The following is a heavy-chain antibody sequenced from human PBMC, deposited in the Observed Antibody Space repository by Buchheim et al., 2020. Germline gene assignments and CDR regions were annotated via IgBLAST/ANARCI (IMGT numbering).Heavy chain of an antibody. J-gene: IGHJ4*02. D-gene: IGHD3-16*01. CDR3: ARADYSRFGILGY. CDR1: GFTFSSYG. V-gene: IGHV3-33*01. CDR2: IWYDGSTK. Sequence: QVQLVESGGGVVQPGRSLRLSCAASGFTFSSYGMHWVRQAPGKGLEWVAVIWYDGSTKYYADSVKGRFTISRDNSKNTLYLRMNSLRAEDTAVYYCARADYSRFGILGYWGQGTL.